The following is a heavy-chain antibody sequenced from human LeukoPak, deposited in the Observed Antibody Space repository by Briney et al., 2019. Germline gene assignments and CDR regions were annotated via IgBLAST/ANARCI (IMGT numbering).Heavy chain of an antibody. CDR2: IYHSGST. CDR3: ARDQYGSGSYGSSFDY. Sequence: KASETLSLTCTVSGGSISSSSYYWGWIRQPPGKGLEWIGEIYHSGSTNYNPSLKSRVTISVDKSKNQFSLKLSSVTAADTAVYYCARDQYGSGSYGSSFDYWGQGTLVTVSS. V-gene: IGHV4-39*07. CDR1: GGSISSSSYY. D-gene: IGHD3-10*01. J-gene: IGHJ4*02.